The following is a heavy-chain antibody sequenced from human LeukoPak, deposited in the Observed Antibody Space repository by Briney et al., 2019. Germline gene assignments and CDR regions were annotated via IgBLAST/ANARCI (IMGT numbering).Heavy chain of an antibody. J-gene: IGHJ4*02. Sequence: GGSLKLSWAASGFTLNGSAMHWVRQASGKGLEWVGRIRSKAKNYATAYAASVSGRFTISRDDSKNTIYLQMNSLKIEDTAVYYCTRPGGSSSDYWGQGTLVTVSS. D-gene: IGHD6-13*01. CDR2: IRSKAKNYAT. CDR1: GFTLNGSA. V-gene: IGHV3-73*01. CDR3: TRPGGSSSDY.